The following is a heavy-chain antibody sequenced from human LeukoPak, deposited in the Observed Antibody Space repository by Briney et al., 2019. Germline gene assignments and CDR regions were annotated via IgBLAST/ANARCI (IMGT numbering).Heavy chain of an antibody. D-gene: IGHD3-10*01. CDR2: INHSGIT. V-gene: IGHV4-34*01. J-gene: IGHJ4*02. CDR1: GGSFSGYY. CDR3: ARADYGSGSSYYFDY. Sequence: PSETLSLTCAVYGGSFSGYYWSWIRQSPGKGLEWIGEINHSGITNYNPSLKSRVTVSVDTSKKQFSLNLSSVTAADTAVYYCARADYGSGSSYYFDYWGQGTLVTVSS.